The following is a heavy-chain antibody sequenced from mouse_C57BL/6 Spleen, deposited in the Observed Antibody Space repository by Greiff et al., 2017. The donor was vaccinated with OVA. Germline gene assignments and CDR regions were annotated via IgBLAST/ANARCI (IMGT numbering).Heavy chain of an antibody. Sequence: VQLQQSGPGLVKPSQSLSLTCSVTGYSITSGYYWNWIRQFPGNKLEWMGYIGYDGSNNYNPSLKNRISITRDTSKNQFFLKLNSVTTEDTATYYCAREAQATLFFDYWGQGTTLTVSS. J-gene: IGHJ2*01. CDR2: IGYDGSN. V-gene: IGHV3-6*01. D-gene: IGHD3-2*02. CDR3: AREAQATLFFDY. CDR1: GYSITSGYY.